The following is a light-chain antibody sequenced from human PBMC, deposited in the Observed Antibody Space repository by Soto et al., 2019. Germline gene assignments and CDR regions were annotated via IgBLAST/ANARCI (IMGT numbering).Light chain of an antibody. CDR1: QTIFNW. Sequence: DIQMTQSPSTLSASVGDRVTITCRASQTIFNWLAWYQRKPGRAPNLLIYDASSLQSGVPSTFSGSGSGTEFTLTIRSLQPGDFATYYCQQYNSYPWTFGQRTKVEIK. CDR3: QQYNSYPWT. V-gene: IGKV1-5*01. CDR2: DAS. J-gene: IGKJ1*01.